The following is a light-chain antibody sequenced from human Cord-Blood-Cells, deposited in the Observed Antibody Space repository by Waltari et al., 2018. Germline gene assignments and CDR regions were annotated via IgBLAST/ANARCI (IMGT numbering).Light chain of an antibody. J-gene: IGLJ3*02. CDR1: AGAVTSVYY. Sequence: QTVVTQEPSLTVSRGGTVTLTCATRAGAVTSVYYQNWFQQKPGQAPSALIYSTSNKHAWTPARFSGCPLGGKASLTLSGVQPEDEAEYYCLRCYGGAQVFGGGTKLTVL. CDR2: STS. CDR3: LRCYGGAQV. V-gene: IGLV7-43*01.